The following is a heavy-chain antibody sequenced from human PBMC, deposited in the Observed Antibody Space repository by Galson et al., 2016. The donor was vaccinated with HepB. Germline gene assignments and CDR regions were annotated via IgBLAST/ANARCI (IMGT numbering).Heavy chain of an antibody. J-gene: IGHJ6*02. CDR2: ISSSGITI. V-gene: IGHV3-48*03. CDR1: GFTFSRYE. D-gene: IGHD3-9*01. Sequence: SLRISCAASGFTFSRYEMKWVRQAPGKGLEWISYISSSGITIYYAYSVKGRFTISRDNAKNSMYLQMNSLRADDTAIYYCARDVGYYDVLTGYSGEHYYYYYAMDVWGQGTTVTVSS. CDR3: ARDVGYYDVLTGYSGEHYYYYYAMDV.